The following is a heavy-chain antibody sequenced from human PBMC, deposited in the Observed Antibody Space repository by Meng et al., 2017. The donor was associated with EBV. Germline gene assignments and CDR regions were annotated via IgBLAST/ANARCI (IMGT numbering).Heavy chain of an antibody. V-gene: IGHV1-69*06. CDR2: IIPIFGTA. Sequence: GQLVQLGAEGRKPGSSVKVSCKASGGTFSSYAISWVRQAPGQGLEWMGGIIPIFGTANYAQKFQGRVTITADKSTSTAYMELSSLRSEDTAVYYCARAEIAAAGRLDYWGQGTLVTVSS. CDR3: ARAEIAAAGRLDY. CDR1: GGTFSSYA. J-gene: IGHJ4*02. D-gene: IGHD6-13*01.